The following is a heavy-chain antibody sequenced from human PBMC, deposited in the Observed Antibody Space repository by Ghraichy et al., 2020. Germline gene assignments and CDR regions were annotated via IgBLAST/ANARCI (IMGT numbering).Heavy chain of an antibody. CDR3: ARLDIAGHCFDY. J-gene: IGHJ4*02. Sequence: SETLSLTCTVSGGSISSSSFYWGWIRQPPGKDLEWIGTIYYSGSTHYNPSLKSRVTISVDTSKNQFSLKLTSVTAADTAVYYCARLDIAGHCFDYWGQGTLVTVSS. D-gene: IGHD6-13*01. CDR1: GGSISSSSFY. CDR2: IYYSGST. V-gene: IGHV4-39*01.